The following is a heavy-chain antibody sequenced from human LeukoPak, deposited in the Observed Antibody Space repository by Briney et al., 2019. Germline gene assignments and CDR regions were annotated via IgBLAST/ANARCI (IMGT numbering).Heavy chain of an antibody. V-gene: IGHV4-59*01. Sequence: SETLSLTCAVYGGSFSGYYWSWIRQPPGKGLEWIGYIYYSGSTDYNPSLKSRVTISVDTSKNQFSLKLSSVTAADTAVYYCARTEGYSYGYDYYYHMDVWGKGTTVTISS. CDR1: GGSFSGYY. CDR3: ARTEGYSYGYDYYYHMDV. CDR2: IYYSGST. D-gene: IGHD5-18*01. J-gene: IGHJ6*03.